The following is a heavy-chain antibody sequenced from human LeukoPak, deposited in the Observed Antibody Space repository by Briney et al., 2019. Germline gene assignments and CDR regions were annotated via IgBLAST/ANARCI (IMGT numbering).Heavy chain of an antibody. Sequence: PSETLSLTCTFSGGSISGSSYYWGWIRQPPGKGLEWIASIYYSGNTYYNPSLKSRVTISVDTSKNQFSLKLSSVTAADTVVYYCARSSGYSYDYDYFDYWGQGTLVTVSS. CDR2: IYYSGNT. V-gene: IGHV4-39*07. CDR3: ARSSGYSYDYDYFDY. CDR1: GGSISGSSYY. D-gene: IGHD5-18*01. J-gene: IGHJ4*02.